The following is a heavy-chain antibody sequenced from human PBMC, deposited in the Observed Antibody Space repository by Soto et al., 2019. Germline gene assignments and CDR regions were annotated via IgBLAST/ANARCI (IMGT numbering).Heavy chain of an antibody. D-gene: IGHD3-10*01. CDR1: GGSISIGGYY. CDR2: IYYSGST. Sequence: SETLSLTCTVSGGSISIGGYYWSCICQHPGKGLEWIGYIYYSGSTYYNPSLKSRVTISVDTSKNQFSLKLSSVTAADTAVYYCARETMVRGVNLGDYYYGMDVWGQGTPVTVSS. V-gene: IGHV4-31*03. CDR3: ARETMVRGVNLGDYYYGMDV. J-gene: IGHJ6*02.